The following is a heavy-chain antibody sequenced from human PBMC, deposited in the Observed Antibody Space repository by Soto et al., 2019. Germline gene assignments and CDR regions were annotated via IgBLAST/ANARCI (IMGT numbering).Heavy chain of an antibody. V-gene: IGHV1-18*01. CDR1: GYTFSRYG. CDR2: INGNTGHT. D-gene: IGHD1-26*01. J-gene: IGHJ4*02. Sequence: QVQLVQSGAEVREPGASVKVSCKTSGYTFSRYGITWGRQAPGQGLEWLGWINGNTGHTIYAMNLDDRLTISTDTSTSTAYMELRSLKSDDTAVYYCARERKWEPLPYWGQGTLVTVSS. CDR3: ARERKWEPLPY.